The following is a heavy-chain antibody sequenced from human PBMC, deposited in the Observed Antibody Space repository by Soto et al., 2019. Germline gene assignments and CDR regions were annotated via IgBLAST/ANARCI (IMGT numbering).Heavy chain of an antibody. CDR2: INPNSGGT. CDR1: GYSFTGDY. J-gene: IGHJ3*02. D-gene: IGHD3-16*01. Sequence: QVRLVQSGPEVRKPGDSVKISCEASGYSFTGDYLQWVRQAPGHGLEWMGWINPNSGGTNYAQKFQDWISITRDKALSTVYMDLSSLRSEDTAMYYCAKSDGAEENDAFDIWGQGTMISVS. CDR3: AKSDGAEENDAFDI. V-gene: IGHV1-2*04.